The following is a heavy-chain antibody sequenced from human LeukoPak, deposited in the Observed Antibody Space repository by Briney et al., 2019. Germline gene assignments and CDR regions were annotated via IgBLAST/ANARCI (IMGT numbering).Heavy chain of an antibody. Sequence: GRSLRLSCAASGFTFSRYGMHWVRQTPGKGLEWVAVISYDASNKYYADSVKDRFTISRDNSKNTLYLQMNSLRAEDTAVYYCAKSHGYSYGFDYWGQGTLVTVSS. CDR3: AKSHGYSYGFDY. D-gene: IGHD5-18*01. J-gene: IGHJ4*02. V-gene: IGHV3-30*18. CDR1: GFTFSRYG. CDR2: ISYDASNK.